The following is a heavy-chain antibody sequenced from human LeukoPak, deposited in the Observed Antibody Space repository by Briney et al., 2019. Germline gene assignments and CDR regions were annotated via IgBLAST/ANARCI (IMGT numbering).Heavy chain of an antibody. D-gene: IGHD3-10*01. CDR1: GFTFSDYY. CDR2: ISSSGSTI. Sequence: KTGGSLRLSCAASGFTFSDYYMSWIRQAPGKGLEWVSYISSSGSTIYYADSVKGRFTISRDNAKNSLYLQMNSLRAEDTAVYYCARDLTVVGFGELFVPRGYKNGMDVWGQGTTVTVSS. V-gene: IGHV3-11*01. CDR3: ARDLTVVGFGELFVPRGYKNGMDV. J-gene: IGHJ6*02.